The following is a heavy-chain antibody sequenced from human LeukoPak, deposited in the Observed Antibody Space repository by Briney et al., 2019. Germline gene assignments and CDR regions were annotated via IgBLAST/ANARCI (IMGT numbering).Heavy chain of an antibody. CDR2: IYPSDSDT. Sequence: GESLTLSCKGFGYSFTRYWIGWVRQMPGKGPEWMGIIYPSDSDTRHSPSFQGQVTISVDKSISTAYLQWSSLKASDTAIYYCARMRGSYSFDYWGQGTLVTVSS. CDR3: ARMRGSYSFDY. CDR1: GYSFTRYW. D-gene: IGHD1-26*01. V-gene: IGHV5-51*01. J-gene: IGHJ4*02.